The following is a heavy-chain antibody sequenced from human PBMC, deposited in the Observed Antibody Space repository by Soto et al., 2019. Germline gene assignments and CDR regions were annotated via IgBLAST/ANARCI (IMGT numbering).Heavy chain of an antibody. J-gene: IGHJ6*02. CDR1: GGTFSSYA. Sequence: ASVKVSCKASGGTFSSYAISWVRQAPGQGLEWMGGIIPIFGTANYAQKFQGRVTITADESTSTAYMELSSLRSEDTAVYCCARATDYGGNSYYYYGMDVWGQGTTVTVSS. V-gene: IGHV1-69*13. CDR3: ARATDYGGNSYYYYGMDV. CDR2: IIPIFGTA. D-gene: IGHD4-17*01.